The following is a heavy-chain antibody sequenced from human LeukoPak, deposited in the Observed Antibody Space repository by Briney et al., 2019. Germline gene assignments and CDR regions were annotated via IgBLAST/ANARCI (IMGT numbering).Heavy chain of an antibody. V-gene: IGHV3-66*01. CDR3: VRGRGDGYISGVDY. CDR1: GFTANTNY. Sequence: PRGSLRLSCAASGFTANTNYMSWVRQAPGKGLEWVSVIYTGGSTYYADSVKGRFTISGDFSKNTVCLQINSLRDEDTAVYYCVRGRGDGYISGVDYWGQGTLVTVSS. D-gene: IGHD5-24*01. CDR2: IYTGGST. J-gene: IGHJ4*02.